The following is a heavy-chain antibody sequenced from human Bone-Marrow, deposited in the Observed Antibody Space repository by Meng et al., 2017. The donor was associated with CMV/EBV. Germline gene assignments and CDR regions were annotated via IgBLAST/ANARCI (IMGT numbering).Heavy chain of an antibody. V-gene: IGHV3-74*01. CDR1: GFTFSSYS. CDR2: INSDGSST. J-gene: IGHJ4*02. Sequence: GGSLRLSCTASGFTFSSYSMNWVRQAPGKGLVWVSRINSDGSSTSYADSVKGRFTISRDNAKNTLYLQMNSPRAEDTAVYFCARVKTYYYDSSGYGYFDYWGQGTLVTASS. CDR3: ARVKTYYYDSSGYGYFDY. D-gene: IGHD3-22*01.